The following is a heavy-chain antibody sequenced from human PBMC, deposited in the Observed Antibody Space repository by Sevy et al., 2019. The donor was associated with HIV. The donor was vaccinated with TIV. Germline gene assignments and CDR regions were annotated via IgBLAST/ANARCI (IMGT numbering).Heavy chain of an antibody. J-gene: IGHJ6*02. CDR2: INTNTGNP. CDR3: ARGECSSSSCYYYYGMDV. Sequence: ASVKVSCKASGYTFTSYVMNWVRQAPGQGLEWMGWINTNTGNPTYAQGFTGRFVFSLDTSVSTAYLQIRSLKAEDTAVYYCARGECSSSSCYYYYGMDVWGQGATVTVSS. D-gene: IGHD2-2*01. CDR1: GYTFTSYV. V-gene: IGHV7-4-1*02.